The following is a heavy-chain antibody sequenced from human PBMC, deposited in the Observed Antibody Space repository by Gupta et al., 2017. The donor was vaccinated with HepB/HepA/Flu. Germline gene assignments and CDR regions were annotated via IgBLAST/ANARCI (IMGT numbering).Heavy chain of an antibody. CDR1: GLTFSSYS. D-gene: IGHD6-13*01. CDR2: ISSSGNTI. J-gene: IGHJ4*02. V-gene: IGHV3-48*02. Sequence: EVHLVESGGGLVQPGGALRVACAASGLTFSSYSMNWVRQAPGKGLEWVSYISSSGNTIYYADSVKGRFTISRDDAKNSLYLQMNSLRDEDTAVYYCARDSSRWYTHYFDDWGQGTLVTVSS. CDR3: ARDSSRWYTHYFDD.